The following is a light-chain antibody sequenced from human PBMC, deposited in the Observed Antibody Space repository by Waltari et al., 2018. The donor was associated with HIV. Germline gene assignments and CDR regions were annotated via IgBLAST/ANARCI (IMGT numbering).Light chain of an antibody. CDR3: CSYAGRYTWV. CDR2: DVN. V-gene: IGLV2-11*01. CDR1: SIDVGDYSY. Sequence: QSALTQPRSVSGSPGQAATLSCTGTSIDVGDYSYVSWYQQYPVKAPKFIIYDVNKRPSGIPDRFSGSKSGNTASLTISGLQAEDEADYYCCSYAGRYTWVFGGGTKLTVL. J-gene: IGLJ3*02.